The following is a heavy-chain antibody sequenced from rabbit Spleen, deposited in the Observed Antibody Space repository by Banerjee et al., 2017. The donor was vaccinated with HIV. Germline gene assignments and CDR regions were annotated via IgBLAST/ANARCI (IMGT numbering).Heavy chain of an antibody. J-gene: IGHJ4*01. V-gene: IGHV1S43*01. CDR1: GIDFTNYFR. D-gene: IGHD8-1*01. CDR3: ARDPGSYYNL. Sequence: QEQLEESGGGLVKPGGTLTLTCKASGIDFTNYFRMYWVRQAPGKGLELIAWIYTRDGSTWYATWVNGRFTISKTSSTTVTLQMTSLTAADTATYFCARDPGSYYNLWGQGTLVTVS. CDR2: IYTRDGST.